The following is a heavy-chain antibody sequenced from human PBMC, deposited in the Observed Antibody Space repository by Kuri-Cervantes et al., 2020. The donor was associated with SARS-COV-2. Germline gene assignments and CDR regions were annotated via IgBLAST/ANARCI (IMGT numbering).Heavy chain of an antibody. CDR2: INPNSGGT. CDR3: YCAPKEGFDS. V-gene: IGHV1-2*02. J-gene: IGHJ4*02. CDR1: GYTFTGYY. D-gene: IGHD2-21*01. Sequence: ASVKVSCKASGYTFTGYYMHWVRQAPGQGLEWMRWINPNSGGTNYAQKFQGRVTMTRDISTATAYMELSSLTSEDTAIYYCYCAPKEGFDSWGQGTLVTVSS.